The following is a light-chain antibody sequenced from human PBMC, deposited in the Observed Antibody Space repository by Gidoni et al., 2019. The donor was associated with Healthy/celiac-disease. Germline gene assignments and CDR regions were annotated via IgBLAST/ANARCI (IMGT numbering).Light chain of an antibody. Sequence: QSVLTQPPSVSAPPGQKVTISCSGSSSNIGNNYVSWYQQLPGTAPKLIIYDNNKRPSGIPDRFSGSKSGTSATLGITGLQTGDEADYYCGTWDSSLSAVVFGGGTKLTVL. CDR2: DNN. CDR3: GTWDSSLSAVV. V-gene: IGLV1-51*01. J-gene: IGLJ2*01. CDR1: SSNIGNNY.